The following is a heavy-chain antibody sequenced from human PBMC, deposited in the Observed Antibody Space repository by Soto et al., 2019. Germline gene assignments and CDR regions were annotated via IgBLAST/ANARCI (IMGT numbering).Heavy chain of an antibody. CDR2: MNPNSGNT. J-gene: IGHJ2*01. CDR3: ARVHTATTYFDV. D-gene: IGHD4-17*01. Sequence: QVQLVQSGAEVRKPGASVKVSCKASGYTFTSYDINWVRQASGQGLEWMGWMNPNSGNTGSAQRYHGRLTLTRNTSINTAYMELTSLTSEDAAVYYCARVHTATTYFDVWGRGTLV. V-gene: IGHV1-8*01. CDR1: GYTFTSYD.